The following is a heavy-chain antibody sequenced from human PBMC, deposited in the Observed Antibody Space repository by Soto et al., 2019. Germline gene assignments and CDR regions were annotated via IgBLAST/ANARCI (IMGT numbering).Heavy chain of an antibody. V-gene: IGHV3-7*05. CDR2: IKQDGSEK. D-gene: IGHD3-3*01. CDR3: AKLRFLEWYSDY. CDR1: GFTFSSYW. Sequence: GGSLRLSCAASGFTFSSYWMSWVRQAPGKGLEWVANIKQDGSEKYYVDSVKGRFTISRDNAKNSLYLQMNSPRAEDTAVYYCAKLRFLEWYSDYWGQGTLVTVSS. J-gene: IGHJ4*02.